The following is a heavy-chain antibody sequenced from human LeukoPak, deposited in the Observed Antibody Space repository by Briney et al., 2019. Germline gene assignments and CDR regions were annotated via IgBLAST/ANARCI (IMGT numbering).Heavy chain of an antibody. Sequence: ASVKVSCKASGGTFSSYAISWVRQAPGQGLEWMGWISAYNGNTNYAQKLQGRVTMTTDTSTSTAYMELRSLRSDDTAVYYCARPLYCSGTSCYTGGFDYWGQGTLVTVSS. J-gene: IGHJ4*02. CDR1: GGTFSSYA. V-gene: IGHV1-18*01. D-gene: IGHD2-2*02. CDR2: ISAYNGNT. CDR3: ARPLYCSGTSCYTGGFDY.